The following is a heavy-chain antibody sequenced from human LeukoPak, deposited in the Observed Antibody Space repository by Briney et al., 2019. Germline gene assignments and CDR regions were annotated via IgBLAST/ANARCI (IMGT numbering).Heavy chain of an antibody. J-gene: IGHJ4*02. CDR1: GGSFSGYY. V-gene: IGHV4-34*01. CDR3: ASGYSYDPLDY. Sequence: PSETLSLTCAVYGGSFSGYYWSWIRQPPGKGLEWIGEINHSGSTNYNPSLKSRVTISVDTSKNQFSLKLSSVTAADTAVYYCASGYSYDPLDYWGQGTLVTVPS. CDR2: INHSGST. D-gene: IGHD5-18*01.